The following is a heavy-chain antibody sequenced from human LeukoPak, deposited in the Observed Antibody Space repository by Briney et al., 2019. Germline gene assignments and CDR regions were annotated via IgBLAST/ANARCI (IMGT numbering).Heavy chain of an antibody. J-gene: IGHJ4*02. V-gene: IGHV1-18*01. CDR1: GYTFTSHG. Sequence: ASVKVSCKASGYTFTSHGISWVRQAPGQGLEWMAWISAYNGNTNYAQKLQGRVTMTTDTSTSTAYMELRSLRSDDTAVYYCAREEIVGATTVAYFDYWGQGTLVTVSS. CDR2: ISAYNGNT. D-gene: IGHD1-26*01. CDR3: AREEIVGATTVAYFDY.